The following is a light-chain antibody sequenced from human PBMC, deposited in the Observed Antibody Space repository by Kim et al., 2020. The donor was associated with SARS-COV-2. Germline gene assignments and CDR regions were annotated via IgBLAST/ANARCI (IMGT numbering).Light chain of an antibody. V-gene: IGLV1-44*01. CDR2: TDN. J-gene: IGLJ3*02. CDR3: ATWDVSLNGWV. CDR1: SVNGGRQF. Sequence: GQSVRSTCSGGSVNGGRQFENSYQQLPGSAPKVFVYTDNQRPSGGPDRFSGSRSGTSASLAISGLQSEDEADYYCATWDVSLNGWVFGGGTQLTV.